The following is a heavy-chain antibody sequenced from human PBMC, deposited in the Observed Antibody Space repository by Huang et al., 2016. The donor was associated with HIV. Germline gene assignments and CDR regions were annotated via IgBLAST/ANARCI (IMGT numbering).Heavy chain of an antibody. CDR1: ENNFNTYW. CDR2: IHPGDSDP. CDR3: ARWMSSGSYYYFDF. V-gene: IGHV5-51*01. D-gene: IGHD1-26*01. J-gene: IGHJ4*02. Sequence: ELQLVQSGAEVKKPGESLKISCKGSENNFNTYWIGWVRQLPGKGLEWMGIIHPGDSDPRYSPSCRGQVTFSADKSSNTAYLQWTYLKASDTAMYYCARWMSSGSYYYFDFWGQGTLVTVSS.